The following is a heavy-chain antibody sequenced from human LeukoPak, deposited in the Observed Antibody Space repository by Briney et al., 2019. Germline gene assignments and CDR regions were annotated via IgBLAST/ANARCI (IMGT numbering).Heavy chain of an antibody. D-gene: IGHD2-15*01. CDR1: GYTFTGYY. Sequence: SVKVSCKASGYTFTGYYMHWVRQAPGQGLEWMGGIIPIFGTANYAQKFQGRVTITTDESTSTAYMELSSLRSEDTAVYYCARVVVVAANYYFDYWGQGTLVTVSS. CDR3: ARVVVVAANYYFDY. V-gene: IGHV1-69*05. J-gene: IGHJ4*02. CDR2: IIPIFGTA.